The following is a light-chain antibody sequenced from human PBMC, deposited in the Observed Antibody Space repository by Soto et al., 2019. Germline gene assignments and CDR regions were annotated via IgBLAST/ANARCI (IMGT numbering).Light chain of an antibody. CDR3: QQYGSSPRT. CDR2: GAS. Sequence: DIQVTQSPSSLSASLGDRVSITCRASRDISNYLAWYQQKPGQVPRLLISGASTLHSGVPSRFSGSGSGTDFTLTITGLEPEDFAVYYCQQYGSSPRTFGQGTRLEIK. V-gene: IGKV1-27*01. J-gene: IGKJ5*01. CDR1: RDISNY.